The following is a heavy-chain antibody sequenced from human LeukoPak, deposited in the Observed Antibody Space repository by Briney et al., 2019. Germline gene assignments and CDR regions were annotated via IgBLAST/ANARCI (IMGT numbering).Heavy chain of an antibody. V-gene: IGHV4-34*01. CDR1: GGSFSGYY. Sequence: SETLSLTCAVYGGSFSGYYWSWIRQPPGKGLXXXXXINHSGSTNYNPSLKSRVTISVDTSKNQFSLKLSSVTAADTAVYYCAAEKRTMVRGSDWFGPWGQGTLVTVSS. CDR2: INHSGST. J-gene: IGHJ5*02. D-gene: IGHD3-10*01. CDR3: AAEKRTMVRGSDWFGP.